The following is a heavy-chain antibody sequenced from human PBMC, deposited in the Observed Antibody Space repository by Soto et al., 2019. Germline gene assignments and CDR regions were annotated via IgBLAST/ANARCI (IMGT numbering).Heavy chain of an antibody. Sequence: GGSLRLSCEVSGYIITDHYMTWIRQVPGKGLEWVSYISSDSVYTNYADSVRGRFTISRDNAKNSLYLELSSLRAEDTAVYHCATNIRLDFWGQGTQVTVSS. D-gene: IGHD3-16*01. CDR3: ATNIRLDF. V-gene: IGHV3-11*06. J-gene: IGHJ4*02. CDR2: ISSDSVYT. CDR1: GYIITDHY.